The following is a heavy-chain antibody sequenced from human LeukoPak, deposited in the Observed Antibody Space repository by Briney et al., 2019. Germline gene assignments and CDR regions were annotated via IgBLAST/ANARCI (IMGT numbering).Heavy chain of an antibody. CDR3: ARGSSGTYFQFIDY. V-gene: IGHV3-7*01. CDR2: IRRDGSET. CDR1: GFTFSNYW. D-gene: IGHD1-26*01. J-gene: IGHJ4*02. Sequence: GGSLRLSCAASGFTFSNYWMTWVRRAPGKGLEWVANIRRDGSETHYVDSVMGRFTISRDNAKNSLYLQMNSLRAEDTAVYYCARGSSGTYFQFIDYWGQGTLVTVSS.